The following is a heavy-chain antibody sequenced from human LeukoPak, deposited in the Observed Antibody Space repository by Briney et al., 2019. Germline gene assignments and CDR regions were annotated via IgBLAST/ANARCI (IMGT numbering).Heavy chain of an antibody. J-gene: IGHJ4*02. CDR3: ARESSGCYFFDY. D-gene: IGHD3-10*01. CDR2: INSDGSST. CDR1: GFTFSSYW. V-gene: IGHV3-74*01. Sequence: PGGSLRLSCAASGFTFSSYWMHWVRQAPGKGLVWVSRINSDGSSTSYADSVKGRFTISRDNAKNTLYLQMNSLRAEDTAVYYCARESSGCYFFDYWGQGTLVTVSS.